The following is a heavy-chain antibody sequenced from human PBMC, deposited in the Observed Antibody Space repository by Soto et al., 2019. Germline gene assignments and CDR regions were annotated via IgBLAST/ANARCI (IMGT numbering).Heavy chain of an antibody. CDR3: ARDGGGYYLDY. Sequence: EVQLVESGGGLVQPGGSLRLSCAASGFTFSSYAMHWVRQAPGKGLEYVSAISSNGGSTYYANSVKGRFTVSRDNSKNTLFLQVGSLRAEDRAVYYCARDGGGYYLDYWGQGTLVTVSS. J-gene: IGHJ4*02. CDR1: GFTFSSYA. CDR2: ISSNGGST. D-gene: IGHD2-15*01. V-gene: IGHV3-64*01.